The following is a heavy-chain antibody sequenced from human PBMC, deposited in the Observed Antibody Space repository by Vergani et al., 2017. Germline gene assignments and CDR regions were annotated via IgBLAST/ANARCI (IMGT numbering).Heavy chain of an antibody. D-gene: IGHD6-19*01. Sequence: QVQLVQSGAEVKKPGASVKVSCKASGYTFTSYYMHWVRQAPGQGLEWMGIINPSGGSTSYAQKFQGRVTMTRDTSTSTVYMELSSLRSEDTAVYDCARAPSSSPFLAGSDYWGQGTLVTVSS. CDR3: ARAPSSSPFLAGSDY. CDR2: INPSGGST. CDR1: GYTFTSYY. J-gene: IGHJ4*02. V-gene: IGHV1-46*03.